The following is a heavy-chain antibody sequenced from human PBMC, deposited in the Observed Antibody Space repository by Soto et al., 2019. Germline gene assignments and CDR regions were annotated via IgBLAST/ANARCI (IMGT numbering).Heavy chain of an antibody. CDR1: GYTFTNYW. CDR3: ARGNRNFADY. CDR2: IDPPDSYT. J-gene: IGHJ4*02. V-gene: IGHV5-10-1*01. Sequence: GESLKISFKASGYTFTNYWISWVRHLPGKGLEWMGRIDPPDSYTHYSPSFQGHVSISVDTSLSSAYLQWSGLKASDTAIYYCARGNRNFADYWGQGTLVTVSS. D-gene: IGHD1-7*01.